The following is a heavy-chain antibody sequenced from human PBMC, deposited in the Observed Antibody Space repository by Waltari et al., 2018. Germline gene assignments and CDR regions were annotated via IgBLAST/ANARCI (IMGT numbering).Heavy chain of an antibody. J-gene: IGHJ4*02. V-gene: IGHV3-33*01. Sequence: QVQLVESGGDVVQPGRSLRLSCAASGFTFSNYGMHWVRQAPGKGAEWVAVIQYDGSNKYYADSVKGRFTVSRDNSKSTLYLQMNSLRAEDTAVYYCARDTLQWEIRDYFDYWGQGTLVTVSS. D-gene: IGHD1-26*01. CDR3: ARDTLQWEIRDYFDY. CDR2: IQYDGSNK. CDR1: GFTFSNYG.